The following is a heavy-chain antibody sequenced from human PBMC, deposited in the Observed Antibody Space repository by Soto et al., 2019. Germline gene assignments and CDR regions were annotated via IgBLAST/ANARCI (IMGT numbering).Heavy chain of an antibody. CDR2: IIPIFGTA. J-gene: IGHJ5*02. V-gene: IGHV1-69*06. Sequence: GASVKVSCKACGGTLSSYAISWVRQAPGQGLEWMGGIIPIFGTANYAQKFQGRVTITADKSTSTAYMELSSLRSEDTAVYYCALVLVDPRPNSFDPPGPGTLGTLSS. D-gene: IGHD2-15*01. CDR3: ALVLVDPRPNSFDP. CDR1: GGTLSSYA.